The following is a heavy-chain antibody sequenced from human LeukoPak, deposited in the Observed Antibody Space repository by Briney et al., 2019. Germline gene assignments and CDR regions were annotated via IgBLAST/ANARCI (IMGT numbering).Heavy chain of an antibody. CDR3: ARTTARLDHGITIFGVVILTQNYFDY. J-gene: IGHJ4*02. D-gene: IGHD3-3*01. CDR1: GFTFSTYI. V-gene: IGHV3-21*01. Sequence: GGSLRLSCAASGFTFSTYIMNWVRQAPGKGLEWVSSISSSSSYIYYADPVEGRFTISRDNAKNSLYLQMNSLRAEDTAVYYCARTTARLDHGITIFGVVILTQNYFDYWGQGTLVTVSS. CDR2: ISSSSSYI.